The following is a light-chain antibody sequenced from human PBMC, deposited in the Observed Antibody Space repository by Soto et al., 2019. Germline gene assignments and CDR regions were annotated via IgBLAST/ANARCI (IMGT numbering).Light chain of an antibody. CDR2: IAS. J-gene: IGKJ2*01. V-gene: IGKV1-39*01. Sequence: DIQMTQSPSSLSASVGDSVTITCRASQSISTYLNWYQQRPGKAPKLLIYIASSLQSGVPSRFRGSGSGAHSSLTISSLQPEDFAAYYCQQTYSTPYTFGQGTKLEIK. CDR1: QSISTY. CDR3: QQTYSTPYT.